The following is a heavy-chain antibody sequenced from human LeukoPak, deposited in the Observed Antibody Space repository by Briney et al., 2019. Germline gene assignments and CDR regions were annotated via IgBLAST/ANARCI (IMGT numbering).Heavy chain of an antibody. V-gene: IGHV3-48*04. D-gene: IGHD2-15*01. Sequence: PGGTLRLSCAASGFTFSSYGMSWIRQAPGKGLEWISYISSSDSTIYYADSVKGRFTISRDNTKNSLYLQMNSLRAEDTAVYYCARVGGSYKTSYCSGGSCYFGYWFDPWGQGTLVTVSS. CDR3: ARVGGSYKTSYCSGGSCYFGYWFDP. CDR2: ISSSDSTI. CDR1: GFTFSSYG. J-gene: IGHJ5*02.